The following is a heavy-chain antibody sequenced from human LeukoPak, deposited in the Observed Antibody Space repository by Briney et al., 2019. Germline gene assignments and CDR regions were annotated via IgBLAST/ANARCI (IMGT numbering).Heavy chain of an antibody. CDR1: GFTFSSYA. D-gene: IGHD1-26*01. CDR3: ARAPQRGIVGATPFDY. Sequence: PGRSLRLSCAASGFTFSSYAMHWVRQAPGKGLEWVAVISYDGSNKYYADSVKGRFTIDRDNSKTTLYLQMNSLRAEDTAVYDCARAPQRGIVGATPFDYWGQGTLVTVSS. V-gene: IGHV3-30*04. CDR2: ISYDGSNK. J-gene: IGHJ4*02.